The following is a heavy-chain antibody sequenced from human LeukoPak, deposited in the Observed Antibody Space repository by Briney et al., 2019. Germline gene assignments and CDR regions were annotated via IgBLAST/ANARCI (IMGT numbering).Heavy chain of an antibody. D-gene: IGHD1-7*01. V-gene: IGHV4-34*01. J-gene: IGHJ4*02. CDR3: ARGLELIGY. CDR1: GGSFSGYY. Sequence: SETLSLTCAVYGGSFSGYYWSWIRQPPGKGLEWIGEINHSGSTNYNPSLKSRVTISVDTSKNQFSLKLSSVTAADTAVYYCARGLELIGYWGQGTLVTVSS. CDR2: INHSGST.